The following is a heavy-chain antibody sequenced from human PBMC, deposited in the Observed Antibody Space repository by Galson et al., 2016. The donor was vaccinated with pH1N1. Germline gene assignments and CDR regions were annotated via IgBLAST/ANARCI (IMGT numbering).Heavy chain of an antibody. CDR3: ARAIGSRSTY. CDR2: IKEDGSET. J-gene: IGHJ4*02. D-gene: IGHD2-2*01. Sequence: SLRLSCAASGFTFSNYWMHWVRQVPGKGLEWVANIKEDGSETYYVDSVRGRFTISRDNAKNSLYLQMNSLRDEDTAVYYCARAIGSRSTYWGQGPLVTVSS. CDR1: GFTFSNYW. V-gene: IGHV3-7*01.